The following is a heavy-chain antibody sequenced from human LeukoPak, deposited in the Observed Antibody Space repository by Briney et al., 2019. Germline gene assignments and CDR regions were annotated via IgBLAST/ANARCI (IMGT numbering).Heavy chain of an antibody. V-gene: IGHV1-8*01. CDR3: ASSSGTDAYYFDY. D-gene: IGHD3-22*01. Sequence: ASVKVSCKASGYTFTSFDINWVRQATGQGLEWMGWMNPNSGNTGYAQKFQGGVTMTRNTSISTAYMELSSLRSEDTAVYYCASSSGTDAYYFDYWGQGTLVTVSS. J-gene: IGHJ4*02. CDR1: GYTFTSFD. CDR2: MNPNSGNT.